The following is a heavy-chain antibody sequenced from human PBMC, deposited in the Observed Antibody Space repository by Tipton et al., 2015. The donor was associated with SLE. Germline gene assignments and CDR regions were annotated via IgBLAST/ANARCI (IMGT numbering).Heavy chain of an antibody. V-gene: IGHV1-69*01. D-gene: IGHD6-6*01. Sequence: QSGAEVKKPGSSVKVSCKASGGTFSSYAISWVRQAPGQGLEWMGGIIPIFGTANYAQKFQGRVTITADESTSTAYMERSSLRSEDTAVYYCARDSGAARRGGSYSFAYWGQGPLVSVSS. CDR2: IIPIFGTA. J-gene: IGHJ4*02. CDR3: ARDSGAARRGGSYSFAY. CDR1: GGTFSSYA.